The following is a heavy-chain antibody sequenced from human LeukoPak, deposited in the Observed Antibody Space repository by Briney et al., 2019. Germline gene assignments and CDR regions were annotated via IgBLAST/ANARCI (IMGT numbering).Heavy chain of an antibody. Sequence: GESLKISCKGSGYSFTSYWIGWVRQMPGKGLEWMGIIYPGDSDTRYSPSFQGQVTISADKSISTAYLQWSSLKASDTAMYYCARHRGSSWHDGYFQHWGQGTLVTVSS. J-gene: IGHJ1*01. CDR3: ARHRGSSWHDGYFQH. CDR1: GYSFTSYW. D-gene: IGHD6-13*01. V-gene: IGHV5-51*01. CDR2: IYPGDSDT.